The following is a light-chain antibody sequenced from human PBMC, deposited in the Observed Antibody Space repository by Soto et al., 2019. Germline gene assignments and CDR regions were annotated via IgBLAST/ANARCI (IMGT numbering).Light chain of an antibody. J-gene: IGLJ1*01. CDR3: YSYAISMSASV. Sequence: QSALTQTPSASGAPGQRVTISCTGTSCNVGAGYVVPWYQQLPGTAPKLLIYGTTNRPSGVPDRFSGSKSGISASLAVTGLQVEDEADYYCYSYAISMSASVFGAGTKVTVL. CDR1: SCNVGAGYV. V-gene: IGLV1-40*01. CDR2: GTT.